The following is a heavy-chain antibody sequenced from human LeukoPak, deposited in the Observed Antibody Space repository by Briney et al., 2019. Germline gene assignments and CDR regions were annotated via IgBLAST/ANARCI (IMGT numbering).Heavy chain of an antibody. J-gene: IGHJ4*02. CDR3: ARDKQWLFCFDQ. CDR2: ISYDGTNK. Sequence: GGSLRLSCGASGFSFSDYAMHWVRQAPAKGLEWVAVISYDGTNKHYADSVKGRFTISRDHSKNTLYLQMNSLRAEDPAVYYWARDKQWLFCFDQWGQGTPVTVSS. CDR1: GFSFSDYA. V-gene: IGHV3-30-3*01. D-gene: IGHD6-19*01.